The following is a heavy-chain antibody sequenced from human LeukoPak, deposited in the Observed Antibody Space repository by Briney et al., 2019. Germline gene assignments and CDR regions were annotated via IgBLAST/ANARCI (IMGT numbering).Heavy chain of an antibody. Sequence: SVKVSCKASGGSFSDYSISWARQAPGQGLEWMGRIIAILDTAHYAQKFQGRFTITADKSTTTVYMELSSLRSDDTAVYYCVRSGYDYDWFDPWGQGTLVTVSS. D-gene: IGHD5-12*01. CDR2: IIAILDTA. V-gene: IGHV1-69*08. CDR1: GGSFSDYS. J-gene: IGHJ5*02. CDR3: VRSGYDYDWFDP.